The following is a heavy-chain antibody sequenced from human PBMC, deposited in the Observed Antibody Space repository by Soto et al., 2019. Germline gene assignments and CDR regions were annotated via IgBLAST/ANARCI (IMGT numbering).Heavy chain of an antibody. Sequence: SETLSLTCTVSGGSISSTNYYWGWIRQPPGKGLEWIGNVYYNGFTYYNPSLKSRVTISVDTSKKHFSLKLTSVTAADTAVFYCARQDDFWSGSNWFDPWGQGTLVTVSS. J-gene: IGHJ5*02. V-gene: IGHV4-39*01. CDR3: ARQDDFWSGSNWFDP. CDR2: VYYNGFT. CDR1: GGSISSTNYY. D-gene: IGHD3-3*01.